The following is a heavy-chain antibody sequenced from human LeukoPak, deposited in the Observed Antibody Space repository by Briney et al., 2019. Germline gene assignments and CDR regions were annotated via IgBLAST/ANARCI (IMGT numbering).Heavy chain of an antibody. CDR2: IYYSGST. CDR3: ARTYNTYYFDY. CDR1: GGSMSSSSYY. V-gene: IGHV4-39*01. J-gene: IGHJ4*02. D-gene: IGHD1-14*01. Sequence: SETLSLTCTVSGGSMSSSSYYWGWIRQPPGKGLEWIGSIYYSGSTYYDPSLKSRVTISVDTSKNQFSLKLSSVTAADTAVYYCARTYNTYYFDYWGQGTLVTVSS.